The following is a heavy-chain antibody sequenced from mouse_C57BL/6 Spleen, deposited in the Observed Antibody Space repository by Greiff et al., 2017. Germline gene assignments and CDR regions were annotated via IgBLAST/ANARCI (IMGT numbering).Heavy chain of an antibody. CDR2: ISSGGSYT. V-gene: IGHV5-6*01. CDR1: GFTFSSYG. CDR3: ARHDGMDY. Sequence: EVKVVESGGDLVKPGGSLKLSCAASGFTFSSYGMSWVRQTPDKRLEWVATISSGGSYTYYPDSVKGRFTISRDNAKNTLYLQMSSLKAEDTAMYYCARHDGMDYWGQGTSVTVSS. J-gene: IGHJ4*01.